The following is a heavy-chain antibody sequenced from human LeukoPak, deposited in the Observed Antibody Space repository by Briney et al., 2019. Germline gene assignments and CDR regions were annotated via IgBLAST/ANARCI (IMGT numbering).Heavy chain of an antibody. CDR1: GGSISSGSYY. J-gene: IGHJ4*02. CDR3: ARHVKDVLRFLERRGRYYFDY. V-gene: IGHV4-61*02. Sequence: SETLSLTCTVSGGSISSGSYYWSWIRQPAGKGLEWIGRIYTNGSTNYNPSLKSRVTISVDTSKNQFSLKLGSVTAADTAVYYCARHVKDVLRFLERRGRYYFDYWRQGTLVTVSS. CDR2: IYTNGST. D-gene: IGHD3-3*01.